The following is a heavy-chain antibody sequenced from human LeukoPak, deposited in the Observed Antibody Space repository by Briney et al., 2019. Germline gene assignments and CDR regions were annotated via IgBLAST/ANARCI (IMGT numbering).Heavy chain of an antibody. Sequence: GGSLRLSCAASGFTFSSYAMNWVRQAPGKGLEWVSAISGGGESIYKADSVKGRFTISRDNSKNTLYLQMNSLRAEDTAVYYCAKGEGGYCSSTSCSTYFDYWGQGTLVTVSS. CDR3: AKGEGGYCSSTSCSTYFDY. CDR2: ISGGGESI. V-gene: IGHV3-23*01. D-gene: IGHD2-2*01. J-gene: IGHJ4*02. CDR1: GFTFSSYA.